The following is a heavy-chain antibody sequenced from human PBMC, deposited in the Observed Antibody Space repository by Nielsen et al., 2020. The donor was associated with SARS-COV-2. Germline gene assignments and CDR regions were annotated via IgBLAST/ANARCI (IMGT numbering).Heavy chain of an antibody. CDR2: IYYRGNA. CDR3: ARDRLGIGDY. V-gene: IGHV4-30-4*01. CDR1: GGSISSGDYY. Sequence: SETLSLTCTVSGGSISSGDYYWSWIRQPPGKGLEWIGYIYYRGNAYYSPSLKSRVTISVDTSKNQFSLKLSSVTAADTAVYYCARDRLGIGDYWGQGTLVTVSS. J-gene: IGHJ4*02. D-gene: IGHD7-27*01.